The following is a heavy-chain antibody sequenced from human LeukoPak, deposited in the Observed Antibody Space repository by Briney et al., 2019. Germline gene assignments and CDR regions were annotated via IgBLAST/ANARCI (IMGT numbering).Heavy chain of an antibody. CDR2: LYSGGTT. J-gene: IGHJ4*02. D-gene: IGHD3-10*01. CDR1: GFTVSSNH. Sequence: PGGSLRLSCAVSGFTVSSNHMSWVRQAPGKGLEWVSVLYSGGTTYYADSVKDRFTMSRDNSKNTVYLQMKSLRAEDTAVYHCARGGESPSAFDYWGQGTLVTVSS. CDR3: ARGGESPSAFDY. V-gene: IGHV3-53*01.